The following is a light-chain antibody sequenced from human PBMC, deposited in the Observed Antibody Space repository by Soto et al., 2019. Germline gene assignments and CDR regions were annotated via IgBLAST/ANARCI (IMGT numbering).Light chain of an antibody. CDR2: GAS. J-gene: IGKJ2*01. V-gene: IGKV3-20*01. Sequence: EFVLTQSPGTLSLSPGERATLSCRASQSVSSSYLAWYQQKPGQAPRLLIYGASNRASGIPDRFSGGASGTVFTLAISRLELEDFAVYFCQQYGGSPPFTFGQGTKVEIK. CDR1: QSVSSSY. CDR3: QQYGGSPPFT.